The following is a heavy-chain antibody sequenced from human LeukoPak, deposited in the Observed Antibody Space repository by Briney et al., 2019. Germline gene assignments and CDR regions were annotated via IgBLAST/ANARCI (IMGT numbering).Heavy chain of an antibody. CDR1: GGSFSGYY. CDR3: ARGLRDDSVSPFDY. CDR2: INHSGST. V-gene: IGHV4-34*01. D-gene: IGHD3-10*01. Sequence: PSETLSLTCAIYGGSFSGYYWSWIRQPPGKGLEWIGEINHSGSTNYNPSLKSRVTISVDTSKNQFSLKLSSVTAADTAVYYCARGLRDDSVSPFDYLGQGTLVTVSS. J-gene: IGHJ4*02.